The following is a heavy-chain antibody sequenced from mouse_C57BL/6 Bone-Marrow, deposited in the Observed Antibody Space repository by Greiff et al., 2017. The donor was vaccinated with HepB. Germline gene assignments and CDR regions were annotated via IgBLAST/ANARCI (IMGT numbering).Heavy chain of an antibody. CDR2: INPNNGGT. CDR3: ARSTLRLPYYYAMDY. CDR1: GYTFTDYY. D-gene: IGHD3-2*02. Sequence: VQLQQSGPELVKPGASVKISCKASGYTFTDYYMNWVKQSHGKSLEWIGDINPNNGGTSYNQKFKGKATLTVDKSSSTAYMELRSLTSEDSAVYYCARSTLRLPYYYAMDYWGQGTSVTVSS. J-gene: IGHJ4*01. V-gene: IGHV1-26*01.